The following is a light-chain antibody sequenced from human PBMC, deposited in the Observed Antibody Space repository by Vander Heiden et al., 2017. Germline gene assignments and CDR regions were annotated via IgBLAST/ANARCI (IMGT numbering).Light chain of an antibody. V-gene: IGKV1-5*01. CDR2: DAS. Sequence: DIEMTQPPSTLSASVGDRVTITCRASQSISSWLAWYQQKPGKAPKLLIYDASSLESGVPSRFSGSGSGTEFTLTISSLQPDDFATYYCQQYNSLPMYTFGQGTKLEIK. CDR3: QQYNSLPMYT. CDR1: QSISSW. J-gene: IGKJ2*01.